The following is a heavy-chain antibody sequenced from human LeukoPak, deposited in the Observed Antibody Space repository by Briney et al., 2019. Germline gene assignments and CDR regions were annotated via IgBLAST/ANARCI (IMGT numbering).Heavy chain of an antibody. D-gene: IGHD3-22*01. Sequence: SETLSLTCTVSGGSISSGGYYWGWIRQHPGKGLEWIGYIYYSGSTYYNPSLKSRVTISVDTSKNQFSLKLSSVTAADTAVYYCAGSIPYYDSSGGQFDYWGQGTLVTVSS. CDR3: AGSIPYYDSSGGQFDY. V-gene: IGHV4-31*03. J-gene: IGHJ4*02. CDR1: GGSISSGGYY. CDR2: IYYSGST.